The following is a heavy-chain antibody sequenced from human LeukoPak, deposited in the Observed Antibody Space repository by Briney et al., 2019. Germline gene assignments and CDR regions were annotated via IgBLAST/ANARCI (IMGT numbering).Heavy chain of an antibody. Sequence: PSETLSLTCTVSGGSISGDYWSWIRQPPGKGLEWIGYIYYSGSSSYNPSLKSRVTMSVDTSKNQFSLNLSSVTAAGTAVYYCARQEYSYGYYMDVWGKGTTVTVSS. CDR2: IYYSGSS. CDR1: GGSISGDY. V-gene: IGHV4-59*08. J-gene: IGHJ6*03. D-gene: IGHD5-18*01. CDR3: ARQEYSYGYYMDV.